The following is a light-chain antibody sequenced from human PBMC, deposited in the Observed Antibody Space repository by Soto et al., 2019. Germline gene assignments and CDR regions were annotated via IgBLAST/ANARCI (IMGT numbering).Light chain of an antibody. Sequence: ELVLTQSPGTLSLSPGERATLSCRASQSIASSYFGWYQQKPGQAPRLLIYCTSSRATGIPDRFSGSGSGTDFTLTITRLEPEDVAVYYCQHYGTSPFTFGPGTKVDIK. CDR1: QSIASSY. J-gene: IGKJ3*01. CDR3: QHYGTSPFT. CDR2: CTS. V-gene: IGKV3-20*01.